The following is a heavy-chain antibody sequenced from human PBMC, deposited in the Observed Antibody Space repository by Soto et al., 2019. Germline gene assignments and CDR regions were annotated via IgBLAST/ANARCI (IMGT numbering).Heavy chain of an antibody. CDR2: ISGSGGST. D-gene: IGHD3-3*01. CDR1: GFTFSSYA. CDR3: AKEFYDVWSGYFPYFDY. J-gene: IGHJ4*02. V-gene: IGHV3-23*01. Sequence: GGSLRLSCAASGFTFSSYAMSWVRQAPGKGLEWVSAISGSGGSTYYADSVKGRFTISRDNSKNTLYLQMNILRAEDTAVYYCAKEFYDVWSGYFPYFDYWGQGTLVTVYS.